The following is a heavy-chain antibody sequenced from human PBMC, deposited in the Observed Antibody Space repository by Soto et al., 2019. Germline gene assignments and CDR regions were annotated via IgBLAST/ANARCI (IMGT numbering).Heavy chain of an antibody. CDR2: ISGSGGST. CDR1: GFTFSSYA. D-gene: IGHD2-2*01. V-gene: IGHV3-23*01. J-gene: IGHJ6*02. Sequence: GGSLRLSCAASGFTFSSYAMSWVRQAPGKGLEWVSAISGSGGSTYYADSAKGRFTISRDNSKNTLYLQMNSLRAEDTAVYYCAKDMSVVPATNRKAYYYYGMDVWGQGTTVTVSS. CDR3: AKDMSVVPATNRKAYYYYGMDV.